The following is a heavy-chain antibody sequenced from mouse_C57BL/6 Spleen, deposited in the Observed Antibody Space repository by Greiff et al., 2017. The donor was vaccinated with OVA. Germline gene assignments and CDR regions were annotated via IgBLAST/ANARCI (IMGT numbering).Heavy chain of an antibody. D-gene: IGHD1-1*01. V-gene: IGHV1-80*01. Sequence: QVQLQQSGAELVKPGASVKISCKASGYAFSSYWMNWVKQRPGKGLEWIGQIYPGDGDTNYNGKFKGKATLTADKSSSTAYMQRSSLTSEDSAVYFCARSHITTVVATDFDYWGQGTTLTVSS. CDR3: ARSHITTVVATDFDY. J-gene: IGHJ2*01. CDR1: GYAFSSYW. CDR2: IYPGDGDT.